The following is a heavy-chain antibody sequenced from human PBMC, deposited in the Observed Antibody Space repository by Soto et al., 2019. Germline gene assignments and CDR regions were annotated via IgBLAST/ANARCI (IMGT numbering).Heavy chain of an antibody. Sequence: QVHLVQSGAEVRKHGASVKVSCKASGYRFTSYGISWVRQAPGQGLEWMGWISTDNGNTNYAHDLQGRVSMTIDPSTRTASMELWRPGSDDTAVYYCALDVPHTSLFFYSDGMDVWGQVTTVTVSS. CDR3: ALDVPHTSLFFYSDGMDV. J-gene: IGHJ6*02. CDR2: ISTDNGNT. CDR1: GYRFTSYG. D-gene: IGHD2-21*01. V-gene: IGHV1-18*01.